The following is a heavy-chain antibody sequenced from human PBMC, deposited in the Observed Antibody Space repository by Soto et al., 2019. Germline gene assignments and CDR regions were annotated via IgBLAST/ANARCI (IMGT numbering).Heavy chain of an antibody. Sequence: LPFTDSGGSISSISYYWGWIRHPPGKGLEWIGSIYYSGSTYYNPSLKSRVTISVDTSKNQFSLKLSYVTAADTAVYYRASLGKYSSSWYGADAFDIWGQGTMVTVSS. CDR1: GGSISSISYY. J-gene: IGHJ3*02. CDR3: ASLGKYSSSWYGADAFDI. V-gene: IGHV4-39*01. D-gene: IGHD6-13*01. CDR2: IYYSGST.